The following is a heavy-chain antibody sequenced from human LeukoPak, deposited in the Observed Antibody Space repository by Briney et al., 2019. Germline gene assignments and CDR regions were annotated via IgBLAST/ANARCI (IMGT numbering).Heavy chain of an antibody. D-gene: IGHD4-17*01. V-gene: IGHV4-39*01. CDR2: IYYSRTT. CDR1: GGSISSGSHH. Sequence: SETLSLTCTVSGGSISSGSHHWGWFRQSPGKGLEWIGSIYYSRTTYYNPSLNSRVTISVVTSKNQFSLQLNSVTAADTAVYYCVRGGPDYGDYVYWGQGTLVTVSS. CDR3: VRGGPDYGDYVY. J-gene: IGHJ4*02.